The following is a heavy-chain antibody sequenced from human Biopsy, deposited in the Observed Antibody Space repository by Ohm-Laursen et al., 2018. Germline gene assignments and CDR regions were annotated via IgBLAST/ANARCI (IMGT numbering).Heavy chain of an antibody. CDR3: ARDRYRWNIAAVLAAHYNDFYYALDV. CDR1: GDSISSYY. D-gene: IGHD2-15*01. V-gene: IGHV4-59*01. J-gene: IGHJ6*02. Sequence: SQTLSLTCTVSGDSISSYYWSWIRQPPGEGLEWIGYVYYTGSTDYNPSLQSRVTISVDTSKNHFSLRLRSVTPADTAIYYCARDRYRWNIAAVLAAHYNDFYYALDVWGQGTTVTVSS. CDR2: VYYTGST.